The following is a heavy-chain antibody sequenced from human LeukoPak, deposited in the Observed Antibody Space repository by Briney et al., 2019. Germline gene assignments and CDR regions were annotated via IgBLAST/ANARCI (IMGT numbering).Heavy chain of an antibody. J-gene: IGHJ4*02. Sequence: GESLQISCKGSGYSFSTYWIGWVRQMPGKGLEWMGIIYPGDSDTRYSPSFQGQVTISADKSISTAYLQWSSLKALDTAIYYCARQTGLAAPVVSYWGQGTLVTVSS. CDR1: GYSFSTYW. V-gene: IGHV5-51*01. D-gene: IGHD6-25*01. CDR3: ARQTGLAAPVVSY. CDR2: IYPGDSDT.